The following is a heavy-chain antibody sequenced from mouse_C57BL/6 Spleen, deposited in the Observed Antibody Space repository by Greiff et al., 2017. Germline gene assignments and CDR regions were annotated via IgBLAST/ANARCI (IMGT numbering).Heavy chain of an antibody. D-gene: IGHD3-1*01. CDR3: ARSTARGGGFAY. Sequence: VQLQQSGPELVKPGASVKMSCKASGYTFTDYNMPWVKQSHGKSLEWIGYINPNNGGTSYNQKFKGKATLTVNKSSSTAYMELRSLTSEDSAVYYCARSTARGGGFAYWGQGTLVTVSA. J-gene: IGHJ3*01. CDR1: GYTFTDYN. V-gene: IGHV1-22*01. CDR2: INPNNGGT.